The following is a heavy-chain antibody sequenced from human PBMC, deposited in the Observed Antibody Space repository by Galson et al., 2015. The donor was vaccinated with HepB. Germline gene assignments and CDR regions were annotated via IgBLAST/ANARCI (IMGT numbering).Heavy chain of an antibody. D-gene: IGHD3-22*01. Sequence: QSGAEVKKPGESLKISCKGSGYSFTSYWIGWVRQMPGKGLEWMGIIYPGDSDTRYSPSFQGQVTISADKSISAAYLQWSGLKASDTAMYYCARHAYDSSGYYWRYFDYWGQGTLVTVSS. CDR2: IYPGDSDT. CDR3: ARHAYDSSGYYWRYFDY. V-gene: IGHV5-51*01. CDR1: GYSFTSYW. J-gene: IGHJ4*02.